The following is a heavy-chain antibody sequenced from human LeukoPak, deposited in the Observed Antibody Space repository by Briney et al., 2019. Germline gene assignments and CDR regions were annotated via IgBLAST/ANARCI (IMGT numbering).Heavy chain of an antibody. V-gene: IGHV3-48*03. D-gene: IGHD2-2*01. CDR2: ISSSGSTM. J-gene: IGHJ4*02. Sequence: GGSLRLCFAASGFTFNSYEMNWVGQAPGKGLEWVSYISSSGSTMYYADSVRGRLTISRENAKNLLYLEVNSLRAEDTAVYYCARRYCSSTSCTLDYWGQGTLVIVSS. CDR1: GFTFNSYE. CDR3: ARRYCSSTSCTLDY.